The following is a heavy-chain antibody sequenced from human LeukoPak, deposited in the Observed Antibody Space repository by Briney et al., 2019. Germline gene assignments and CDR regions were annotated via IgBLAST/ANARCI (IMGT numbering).Heavy chain of an antibody. CDR3: ARLVFGIAASHSFDY. D-gene: IGHD6-13*01. V-gene: IGHV1-46*03. CDR1: GYTFTSYY. J-gene: IGHJ4*02. Sequence: ASVKVSCKASGYTFTSYYMHWVRQAPGQGLDGMGIINPIGCSTSYPQKFQGRVTITRDTSTSTVYIELSSLRCGDTAVYYCARLVFGIAASHSFDYWGQGTLVTVSS. CDR2: INPIGCST.